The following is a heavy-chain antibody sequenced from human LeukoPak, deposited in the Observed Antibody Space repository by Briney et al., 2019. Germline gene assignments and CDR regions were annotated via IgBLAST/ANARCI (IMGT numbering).Heavy chain of an antibody. Sequence: PSETLSLNCSVSGVPINSRDYYWTWIRPPPGQGLVWIGTIYDSTNTYYNSSRQSRATISVDTSRDYFSLTLRSVTAADTALYVCSRWARTAKPADFWGQGTLVTVSS. V-gene: IGHV4-39*01. CDR1: GVPINSRDYY. CDR3: SRWARTAKPADF. J-gene: IGHJ4*02. D-gene: IGHD6-13*01. CDR2: IYDSTNT.